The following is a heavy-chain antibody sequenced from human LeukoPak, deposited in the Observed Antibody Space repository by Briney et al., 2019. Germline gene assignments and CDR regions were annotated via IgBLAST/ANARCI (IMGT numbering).Heavy chain of an antibody. Sequence: GGSLRLSCAASGFVFSIHAMTWVRQTPGKGLEWVSAISGSGGSTYYADSVKGRFTISRDNSKNTLYLQMNSLRAEDTAVYYCAKSTYTGGAFDIWGQGTMVTVSS. CDR3: AKSTYTGGAFDI. CDR2: ISGSGGST. V-gene: IGHV3-23*01. D-gene: IGHD3-16*01. J-gene: IGHJ3*02. CDR1: GFVFSIHA.